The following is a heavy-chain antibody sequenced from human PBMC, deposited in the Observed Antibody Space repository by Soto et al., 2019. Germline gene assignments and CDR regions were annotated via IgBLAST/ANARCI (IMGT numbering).Heavy chain of an antibody. J-gene: IGHJ4*01. V-gene: IGHV4-30-2*01. CDR3: ARGVSLYTFFYYYDY. CDR1: AASS. D-gene: IGHD6-13*01. Sequence: AASSRNWIRQPPGNGLEWIGYIYHSGSTYYNPSLKSRVTISVDRSKNQFSLKLSSVTAADTAVYYCARGVSLYTFFYYYDYWG. CDR2: IYHSGST.